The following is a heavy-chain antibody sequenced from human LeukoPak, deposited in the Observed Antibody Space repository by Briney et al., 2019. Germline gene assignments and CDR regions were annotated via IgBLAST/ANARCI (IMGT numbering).Heavy chain of an antibody. CDR3: ARVFSPTVGELFSDAFDL. D-gene: IGHD3-10*01. Sequence: SETLSLTCTVSGGSISSHDWSWIRQPPGRGLEWIVYISYSGSTNYYTSLKSRVTISVETSKNQFSLKLSSVTAADTAVYYCARVFSPTVGELFSDAFDLWGQGTMVTVSS. CDR2: ISYSGST. V-gene: IGHV4-59*11. J-gene: IGHJ3*01. CDR1: GGSISSHD.